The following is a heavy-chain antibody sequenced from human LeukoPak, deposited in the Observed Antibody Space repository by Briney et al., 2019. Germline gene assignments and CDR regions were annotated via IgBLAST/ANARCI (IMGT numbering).Heavy chain of an antibody. D-gene: IGHD4-23*01. CDR3: ARDSTTVGDYGMDV. J-gene: IGHJ6*02. Sequence: GGSLRLSCAASGFTFSDYYMSWIRQAPGKGLEWVSYISSSGSTIYYADSVKGRFTISRDNSKNTLYLQMNSLRAEDTAVYYCARDSTTVGDYGMDVWGQGTTVTVSS. CDR2: ISSSGSTI. V-gene: IGHV3-11*01. CDR1: GFTFSDYY.